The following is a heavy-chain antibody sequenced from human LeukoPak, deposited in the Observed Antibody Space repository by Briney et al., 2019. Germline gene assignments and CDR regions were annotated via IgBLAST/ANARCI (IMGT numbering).Heavy chain of an antibody. Sequence: GGSLRLSCAASGFTFSSYVMSWVRQAPGKGLEWVSAISGSGGSTYYADSVKGRFTISRDNSKATLSLQMDSLRAEDTAVYFCAKGGLGSAFDYWGQGTRVTVSS. D-gene: IGHD3/OR15-3a*01. CDR1: GFTFSSYV. J-gene: IGHJ4*02. V-gene: IGHV3-23*01. CDR3: AKGGLGSAFDY. CDR2: ISGSGGST.